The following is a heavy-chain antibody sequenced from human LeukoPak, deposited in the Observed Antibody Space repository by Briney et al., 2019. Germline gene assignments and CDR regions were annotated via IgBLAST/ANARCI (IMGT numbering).Heavy chain of an antibody. V-gene: IGHV3-74*01. CDR3: ARARYDYRLPVDP. CDR1: GFTFSNYL. CDR2: IKNDGTTT. D-gene: IGHD5-12*01. Sequence: PGGSLRLSCAASGFTFSNYLMHWVRQAPGKGLVWVSHIKNDGTTTSYADSVKGRFTISRDNAENTLYLQMNSLRDEDTAVYYCARARYDYRLPVDPWGQGTLVTVSS. J-gene: IGHJ5*02.